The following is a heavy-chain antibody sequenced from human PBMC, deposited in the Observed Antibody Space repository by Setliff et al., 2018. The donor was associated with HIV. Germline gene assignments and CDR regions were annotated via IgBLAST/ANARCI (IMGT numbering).Heavy chain of an antibody. CDR2: IHHSGST. V-gene: IGHV4-59*01. CDR3: SRQQLDGFRYKYYYMDV. Sequence: SETLSLTCIVSGGSISNYYWGWIRQSPGKGLEWIGFIHHSGSTNYNPSLESRVTISLDTANNHFSLNLRSVTAADTAVYYCSRQQLDGFRYKYYYMDVWGKGTMVTVSS. J-gene: IGHJ6*03. D-gene: IGHD6-13*01. CDR1: GGSISNYY.